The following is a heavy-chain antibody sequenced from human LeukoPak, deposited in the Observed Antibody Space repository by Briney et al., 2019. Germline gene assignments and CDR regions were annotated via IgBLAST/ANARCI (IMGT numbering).Heavy chain of an antibody. J-gene: IGHJ4*02. CDR3: ARQGVGSVRGVITH. CDR1: GGSISSYY. Sequence: SETLSLTCTVSGGSISSYYWSWIRQPPGKGLEWIGYIYYSGSTNYNPSLKSRVTISVDTSKNQFSLKLSSVTAADTAVYYCARQGVGSVRGVITHWGQGTLVTVSS. V-gene: IGHV4-59*01. D-gene: IGHD3-10*01. CDR2: IYYSGST.